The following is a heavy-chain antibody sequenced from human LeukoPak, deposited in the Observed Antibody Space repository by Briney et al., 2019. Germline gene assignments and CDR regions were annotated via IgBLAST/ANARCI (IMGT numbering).Heavy chain of an antibody. CDR3: ARGVITMVRGVTRPFDY. V-gene: IGHV4-34*01. Sequence: SETLSLTCAVSGGSFSGYYWSWIRPPPGKGLEWIGEIDHSGSTNYNPSLKSRVTISVDTSKNQFSLKLSSVTAADTAVYYCARGVITMVRGVTRPFDYWGQGTLVTVSS. D-gene: IGHD3-10*01. CDR1: GGSFSGYY. CDR2: IDHSGST. J-gene: IGHJ4*02.